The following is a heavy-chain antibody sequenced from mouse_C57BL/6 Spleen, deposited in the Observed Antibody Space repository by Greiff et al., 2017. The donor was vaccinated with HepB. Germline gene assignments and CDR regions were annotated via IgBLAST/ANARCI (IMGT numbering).Heavy chain of an antibody. D-gene: IGHD1-1*01. Sequence: QVQLQQPGAELVRPGTSVKLSCKASGYTFTSYWMHWVKQRPGQGLEWIGVIDPSDSYTNYNQKFKGKATLTVDTSSSTAYMQLSSLTSEDSAVYYCASKYYGSSYPYYYAMDYWGQGTSVTVSS. CDR1: GYTFTSYW. CDR3: ASKYYGSSYPYYYAMDY. V-gene: IGHV1-59*01. CDR2: IDPSDSYT. J-gene: IGHJ4*01.